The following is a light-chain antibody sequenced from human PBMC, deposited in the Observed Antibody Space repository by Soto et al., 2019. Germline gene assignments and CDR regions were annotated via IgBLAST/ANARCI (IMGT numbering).Light chain of an antibody. Sequence: SYELTQPPSVSVAPGQTASITCGGTDIGSKSVHWYQQKPGQAPVLVVYDDSDRPSGIPERFSGSNSGSTATLTINRVEDGDEADYYCQVWDSFSDQSGVFGGGTKLTVL. CDR2: DDS. CDR1: DIGSKS. V-gene: IGLV3-21*02. J-gene: IGLJ2*01. CDR3: QVWDSFSDQSGV.